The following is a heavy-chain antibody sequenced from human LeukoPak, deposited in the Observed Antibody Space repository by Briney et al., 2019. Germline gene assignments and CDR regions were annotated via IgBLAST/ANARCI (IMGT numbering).Heavy chain of an antibody. CDR3: ARVADYYDSSGRYFDY. D-gene: IGHD3-22*01. CDR2: SSAYNCNT. Sequence: ASVTVSCKASGYTFPSYRISWVRQAPGQGLEWMGWSSAYNCNTKYAQKLQGRVTMTTDTSTSTAYMELRSLRSDDTAVYYCARVADYYDSSGRYFDYWGQGTLVTVSS. V-gene: IGHV1-18*01. CDR1: GYTFPSYR. J-gene: IGHJ4*02.